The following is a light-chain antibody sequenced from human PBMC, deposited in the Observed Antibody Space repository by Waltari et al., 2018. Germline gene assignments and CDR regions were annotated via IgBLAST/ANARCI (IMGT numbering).Light chain of an antibody. CDR1: KLGNRY. J-gene: IGLJ2*01. Sequence: SYEVTQPPSVSVSPGETASITCSGDKLGNRYTCWYQQKPGQYPVLVIYQDSKRPSGIPERFSGSNSGNTATLTISGTQAMDEADYFCQAWDSSTVVFGGGTRLTVL. CDR3: QAWDSSTVV. CDR2: QDS. V-gene: IGLV3-1*01.